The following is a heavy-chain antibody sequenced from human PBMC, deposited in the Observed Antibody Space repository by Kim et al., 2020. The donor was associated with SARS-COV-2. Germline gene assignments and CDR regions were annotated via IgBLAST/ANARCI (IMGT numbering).Heavy chain of an antibody. Sequence: KSRVIISVDTSKNQFSLKLSSVTAADTAVYYCARDRCSSTNCYGQGDWFDPWGQGTLVSVSS. V-gene: IGHV4-31*02. D-gene: IGHD2-2*01. CDR3: ARDRCSSTNCYGQGDWFDP. J-gene: IGHJ5*02.